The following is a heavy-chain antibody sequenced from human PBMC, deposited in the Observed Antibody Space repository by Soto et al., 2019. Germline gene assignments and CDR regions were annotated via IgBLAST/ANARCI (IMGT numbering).Heavy chain of an antibody. CDR3: ASRGSAGIHFGS. CDR2: INQDGSGG. Sequence: AGGSLRLSCAASGFTFSDYWMSWVRQAPGKGLEWVGSINQDGSGGYYVDSLKGRFTISRDNAKNSLSLQMNNLRAEDTAVYYCASRGSAGIHFGSWGQGTLVTVSS. D-gene: IGHD3-10*01. J-gene: IGHJ4*02. CDR1: GFTFSDYW. V-gene: IGHV3-7*03.